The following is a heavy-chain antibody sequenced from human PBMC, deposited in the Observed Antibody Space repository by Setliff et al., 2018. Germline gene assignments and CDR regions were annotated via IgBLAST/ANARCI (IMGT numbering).Heavy chain of an antibody. V-gene: IGHV4-38-2*02. CDR2: IYHSGTT. D-gene: IGHD2-15*01. Sequence: SETLSLTCTVSGYSISSGYYWGWIRQSPGKGLEWIGSIYHSGTTYYNPSLESRVAISVDTSKNQFSLKVRSVTAADTAVFYCARENGAGYPGRGWFGPWGQGAQVTVSS. CDR1: GYSISSGYY. J-gene: IGHJ5*02. CDR3: ARENGAGYPGRGWFGP.